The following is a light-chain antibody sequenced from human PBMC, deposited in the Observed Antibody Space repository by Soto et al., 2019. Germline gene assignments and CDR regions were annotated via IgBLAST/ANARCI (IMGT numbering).Light chain of an antibody. CDR2: SAS. CDR1: QSVRNNY. CDR3: HQYPGSPHP. J-gene: IGKJ4*01. V-gene: IGKV3-20*01. Sequence: EIGLTKSPCTLSLSPGESATLACRASQSVRNNYLAWYQQKPGQAPRLLIYSASTRATGIPDRFSGSVSGTDFTLTISRLQPADFAVYSCHQYPGSPHPFGGGTKVE.